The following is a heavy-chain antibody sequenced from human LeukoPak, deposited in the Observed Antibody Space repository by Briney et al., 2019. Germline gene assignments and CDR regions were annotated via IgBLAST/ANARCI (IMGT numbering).Heavy chain of an antibody. CDR1: GFTFDDYA. J-gene: IGHJ4*02. Sequence: GGSLRLSCAASGFTFDDYAMHWVRQAPGKGLECVSLISWDGDSTYYSDSVKGRFAISRDNNKNSLYLQMNSLRTEDTALYYCATAPYDRIGIFDYWGKGTLVTVSS. CDR3: ATAPYDRIGIFDY. D-gene: IGHD3-22*01. CDR2: ISWDGDST. V-gene: IGHV3-43D*03.